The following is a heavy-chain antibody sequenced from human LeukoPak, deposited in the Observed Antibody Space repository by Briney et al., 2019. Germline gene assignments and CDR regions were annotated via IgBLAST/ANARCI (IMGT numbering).Heavy chain of an antibody. CDR1: GFTFSSYS. D-gene: IGHD3-3*01. CDR2: ISSSSSTI. J-gene: IGHJ3*02. Sequence: GGSLRLSCAASGFTFSSYSMNWVRQAPGKGLEWVSYISSSSSTIYYADSVKGRFTISRDNAKNSLYLQMNSLRAEDTAVYYCASLVASYYDFWSGYDAFDIRGQPTMLTLSS. CDR3: ASLVASYYDFWSGYDAFDI. V-gene: IGHV3-48*01.